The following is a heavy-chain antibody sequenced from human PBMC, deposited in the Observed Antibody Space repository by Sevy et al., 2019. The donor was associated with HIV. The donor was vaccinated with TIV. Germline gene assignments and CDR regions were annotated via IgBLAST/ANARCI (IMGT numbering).Heavy chain of an antibody. V-gene: IGHV3-23*01. CDR2: ISGRGDDT. CDR1: GFTVSNYA. D-gene: IGHD2-8*02. Sequence: GGSLRLSCAASGFTVSNYAMNWVRQAPGKGLEWVSAISGRGDDTYDADSVKGRFTISRDKSKNTLYLQMNSLRAEDTAVYYCAIDIVLVVGEAFDIWGQGTMVTVSS. CDR3: AIDIVLVVGEAFDI. J-gene: IGHJ3*02.